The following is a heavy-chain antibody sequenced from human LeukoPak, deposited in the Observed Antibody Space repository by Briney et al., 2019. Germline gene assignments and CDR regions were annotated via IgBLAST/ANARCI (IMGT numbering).Heavy chain of an antibody. J-gene: IGHJ4*02. Sequence: AETLSLTCAVSGYSISIAYYWGWIRQPPGKGLEWIGTIFRGGSTSYNPSLMSRLTMSMDTSKNQFSLQLTSVTAADTAVYYCARYDSRGSGSTQLEYWGQGILVTISS. CDR1: GYSISIAYY. V-gene: IGHV4-38-2*01. CDR2: IFRGGST. CDR3: ARYDSRGSGSTQLEY. D-gene: IGHD3-3*01.